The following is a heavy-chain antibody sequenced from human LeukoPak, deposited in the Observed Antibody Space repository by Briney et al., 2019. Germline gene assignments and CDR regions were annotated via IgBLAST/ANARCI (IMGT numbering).Heavy chain of an antibody. J-gene: IGHJ4*02. CDR2: ISYDGSNE. Sequence: GGSLRLSCAASGFTFSSYVMHWVRQAPGKGLEWVAIISYDGSNEYYADSVKGRFTISRDNAKNTLYLQMYSLRAEDTAVYYCARGGAVAGTGDYWGQGTLVTVSS. D-gene: IGHD6-19*01. V-gene: IGHV3-30*04. CDR1: GFTFSSYV. CDR3: ARGGAVAGTGDY.